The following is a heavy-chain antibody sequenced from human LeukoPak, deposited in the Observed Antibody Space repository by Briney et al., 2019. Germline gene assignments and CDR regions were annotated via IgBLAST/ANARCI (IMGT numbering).Heavy chain of an antibody. J-gene: IGHJ4*02. D-gene: IGHD2/OR15-2a*01. V-gene: IGHV1-46*01. Sequence: ASVKVSCKASGYTFTSYYMHWVRQAPGQGLEGMGIINPSGGSTSYTQKFQGRVTMTRDTSTTTVYMELSSLRSQDTAVYYRARHKEVGDYYYFDYWGQGTLVTVSS. CDR2: INPSGGST. CDR3: ARHKEVGDYYYFDY. CDR1: GYTFTSYY.